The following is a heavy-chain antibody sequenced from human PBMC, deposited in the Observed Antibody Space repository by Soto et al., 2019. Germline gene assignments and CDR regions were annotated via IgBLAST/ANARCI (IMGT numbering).Heavy chain of an antibody. CDR1: GYTFTGYY. CDR2: INPNSGGT. V-gene: IGHV1-2*04. D-gene: IGHD3-9*01. Sequence: ASVKVSCKASGYTFTGYYMHWVRQAPGQGLEWMGWINPNSGGTNYAQKFQGWVTMTRDTSISTAYMELSRLRSDDTAVYYCARDHILTGYYDPTGPYSYYYGMDVWGQGTTVTVSS. J-gene: IGHJ6*02. CDR3: ARDHILTGYYDPTGPYSYYYGMDV.